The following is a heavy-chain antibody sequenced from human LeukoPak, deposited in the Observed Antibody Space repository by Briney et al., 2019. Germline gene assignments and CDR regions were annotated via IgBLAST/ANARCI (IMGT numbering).Heavy chain of an antibody. CDR1: GYTFTGYY. J-gene: IGHJ5*02. CDR3: ARGASGVYTVTTSWFDP. V-gene: IGHV1-2*02. Sequence: GASVKVSCKASGYTFTGYYMHWVRRAPGQGLEWMGWINPNSGGTNYAQRFRGRVTMTRDTSISTAYMELSRLRSDDTAVYYCARGASGVYTVTTSWFDPWGQGTLVTVSS. CDR2: INPNSGGT. D-gene: IGHD4-17*01.